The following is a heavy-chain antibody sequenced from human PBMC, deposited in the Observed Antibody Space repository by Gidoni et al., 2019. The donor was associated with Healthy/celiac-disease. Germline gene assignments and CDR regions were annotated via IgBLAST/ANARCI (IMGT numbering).Heavy chain of an antibody. CDR3: TRGKCEDGSLDY. CDR1: GFTFGDYA. J-gene: IGHJ4*02. V-gene: IGHV3-49*03. D-gene: IGHD3-10*01. Sequence: VQLVESGVGLVQPGRSLRLSCTASGFTFGDYAMRWFRQAPGKGLEWVGFMRSKAYGGTTEDAAAVKGRVTISRDDSKSIAYLQRNSMKTEDTAVDYCTRGKCEDGSLDYWGQGTRVTVSA. CDR2: MRSKAYGGTT.